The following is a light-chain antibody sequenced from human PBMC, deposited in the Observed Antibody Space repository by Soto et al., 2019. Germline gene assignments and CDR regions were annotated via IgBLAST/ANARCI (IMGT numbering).Light chain of an antibody. CDR3: QQSYSTPT. V-gene: IGKV1-39*01. Sequence: SSLSASVGDRVTITCRASQTISRALNWYQQKPGKAPKLLIYAASILQSGVPSRFSGSGSGTDFILTISSLQPEDFATYYCQQSYSTPTFGGGTMVDIK. J-gene: IGKJ4*01. CDR1: QTISRA. CDR2: AAS.